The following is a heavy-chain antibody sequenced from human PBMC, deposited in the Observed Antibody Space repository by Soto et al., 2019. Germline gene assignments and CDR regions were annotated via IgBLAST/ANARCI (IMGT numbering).Heavy chain of an antibody. D-gene: IGHD5-12*01. CDR2: ISGDGSAT. J-gene: IGHJ3*01. CDR3: AKTRLYDNNDYHRDGFDV. CDR1: GFRFWTYS. V-gene: IGHV3-23*01. Sequence: EVKLLESGGGLVQPGESLRLSCAASGFRFWTYSMSWVRQAPGKGLEWVSGISGDGSATSYADSRKGRFTVSRDNSKDTLFLQINTLRVEDTAVYYCAKTRLYDNNDYHRDGFDVWGPGTAVTVS.